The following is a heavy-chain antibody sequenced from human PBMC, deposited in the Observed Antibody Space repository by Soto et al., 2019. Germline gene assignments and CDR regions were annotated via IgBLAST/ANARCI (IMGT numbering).Heavy chain of an antibody. J-gene: IGHJ4*02. Sequence: QVQLVQSGAEVRKPGASVKVSCKTSGYHFSRYYIHWVRQAPGKGLEWMGTINPTGGRATYAPKFQGRVTMTSDTSTTTVYLEVTGLKSEDTAIYSCSRDRCSSTSCYPDYWGQGTLVTVSS. CDR1: GYHFSRYY. V-gene: IGHV1-46*03. CDR3: SRDRCSSTSCYPDY. D-gene: IGHD2-2*01. CDR2: INPTGGRA.